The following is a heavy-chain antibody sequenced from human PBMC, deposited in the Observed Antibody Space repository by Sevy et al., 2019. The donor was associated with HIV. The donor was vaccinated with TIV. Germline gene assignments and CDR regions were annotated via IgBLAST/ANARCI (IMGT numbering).Heavy chain of an antibody. CDR3: AKGYCSGGSCPRDYYYYGMDV. CDR2: VSVTGRST. CDR1: GFTFSSYA. V-gene: IGHV3-23*01. Sequence: GGSLRLSCAASGFTFSSYAMNWVRQAPGKGLDWFSSVSVTGRSTYYADSVEGRFTISRDNSKSTLYLQMNSLRADDTAVYYCAKGYCSGGSCPRDYYYYGMDVWGQGTTVTVSS. D-gene: IGHD2-15*01. J-gene: IGHJ6*02.